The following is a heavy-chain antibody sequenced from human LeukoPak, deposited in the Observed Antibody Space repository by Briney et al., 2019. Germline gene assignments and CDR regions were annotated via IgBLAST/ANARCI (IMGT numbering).Heavy chain of an antibody. CDR3: ARGEAFYDYVWGSYRPDYFDY. D-gene: IGHD3-16*02. V-gene: IGHV4-61*01. CDR2: IYYSGST. J-gene: IGHJ4*02. CDR1: GGSVSSGSYY. Sequence: PSETLSLTCTVSGGSVSSGSYYWSWIRQPPGKGLEWIGYIYYSGSTNYNPSLKSRVTISVDTSKNQFSLKLSSVTAADTAVYYCARGEAFYDYVWGSYRPDYFDYWGQGTLVTVSS.